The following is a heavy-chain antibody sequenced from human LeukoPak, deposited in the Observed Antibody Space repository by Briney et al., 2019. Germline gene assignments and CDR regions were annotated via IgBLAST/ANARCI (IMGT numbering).Heavy chain of an antibody. D-gene: IGHD4-17*01. CDR2: INWNGGST. J-gene: IGHJ5*02. CDR1: GFTFDDYG. Sequence: PGGSLRLSCAASGFTFDDYGMSWVRQAPGKGLEWVSGINWNGGSTGYADSVKGRFTISRDNAKNSLYLQMNSLRAEDTALYHCARDFGPGDYGNWFDPWGQGTLVTVSS. CDR3: ARDFGPGDYGNWFDP. V-gene: IGHV3-20*01.